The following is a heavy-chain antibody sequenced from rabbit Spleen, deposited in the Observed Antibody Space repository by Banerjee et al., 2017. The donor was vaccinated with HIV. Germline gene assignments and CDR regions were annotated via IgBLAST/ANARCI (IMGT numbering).Heavy chain of an antibody. CDR2: IGTSSGST. CDR1: GFSFSSSYY. J-gene: IGHJ3*01. CDR3: ARNLNTAGIYFGGSL. V-gene: IGHV1S40*01. D-gene: IGHD4-2*01. Sequence: QSLEESGGDLGKPGASLTLTCTASGFSFSSSYYMCWVCQAPGKGLEWIGCIGTSSGSTYYASWAKGRFTISKTSSTTVTLQMTSLTAADTATYFCARNLNTAGIYFGGSLWGQGTLVTVS.